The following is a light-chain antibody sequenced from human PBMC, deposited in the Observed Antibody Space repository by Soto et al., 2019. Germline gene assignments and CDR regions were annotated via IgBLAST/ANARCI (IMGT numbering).Light chain of an antibody. CDR2: YDN. V-gene: IGLV3-21*04. J-gene: IGLJ2*01. Sequence: SYELTQAPSVSVAPGETARITCGGDNIGSKSVHWYQQKPGQAPVLVIYYDNDRPSGIPERLSGANSGNTATLTISRVEVGDEADYYCQVWDSSGDHPRVVFGGGTKLTV. CDR3: QVWDSSGDHPRVV. CDR1: NIGSKS.